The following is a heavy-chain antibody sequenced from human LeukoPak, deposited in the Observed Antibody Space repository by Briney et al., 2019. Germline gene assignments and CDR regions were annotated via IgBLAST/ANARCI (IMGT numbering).Heavy chain of an antibody. CDR1: GFTFSSYA. D-gene: IGHD3-22*01. Sequence: GRSLRLSCAASGFTFSSYAMHWVRQAPGKGLEWVAVISYDGSNKYYADSVKGRFTISRDNSKNTLYLQMNSLRAEDTAVYYWGRDYRLFYYYYGRDVGGKGTTV. V-gene: IGHV3-30*04. CDR2: ISYDGSNK. J-gene: IGHJ6*04. CDR3: GRDYRLFYYYYGRDV.